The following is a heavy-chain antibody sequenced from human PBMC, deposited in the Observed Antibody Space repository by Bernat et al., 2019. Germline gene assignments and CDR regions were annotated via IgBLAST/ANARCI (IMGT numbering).Heavy chain of an antibody. CDR2: ISSSGSTM. V-gene: IGHV3-21*05. CDR3: ANLGDY. CDR1: GFTFGSYW. J-gene: IGHJ4*02. Sequence: EVQLVESGGGPVKPGGSLRFSCAASGFTFGSYWMNWVRKAQGKGREWVSYISSSGSTMYYADSVKGRFTISRDNAKNSLYLQMNSLRAEDTAVYYCANLGDYWGQGTLVTVSS.